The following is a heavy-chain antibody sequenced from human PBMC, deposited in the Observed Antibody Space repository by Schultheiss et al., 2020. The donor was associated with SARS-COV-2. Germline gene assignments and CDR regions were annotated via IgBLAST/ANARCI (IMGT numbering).Heavy chain of an antibody. V-gene: IGHV4-31*01. CDR2: IYYSGST. CDR1: GGSISSGGYY. D-gene: IGHD3-9*01. J-gene: IGHJ5*02. CDR3: ARARYDILTGRINWFDP. Sequence: SQTLSLTCTVSGGSISSGGYYWSWIRQHPGKGLEWIGYIYYSGSTYYNPSLKSLVTISVDTSKNQFSLKLSSVTAADTAVYYCARARYDILTGRINWFDPWGQGTLVTVSS.